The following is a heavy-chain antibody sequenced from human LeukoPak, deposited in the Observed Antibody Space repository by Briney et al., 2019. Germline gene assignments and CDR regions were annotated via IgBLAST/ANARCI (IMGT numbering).Heavy chain of an antibody. D-gene: IGHD5-24*01. J-gene: IGHJ4*02. CDR3: AKNRRDGYNPFDY. CDR2: MSSSGESP. CDR1: GFTFSRYA. V-gene: IGHV3-23*01. Sequence: PGGSLRLSCAASGFTFSRYAMSWVRQAPGKGLGWVCGMSSSGESPYYAYSVKGRFTISRDNSKNTLYLEINSLRAEDTAVYYCAKNRRDGYNPFDYLGQGTLVIVSS.